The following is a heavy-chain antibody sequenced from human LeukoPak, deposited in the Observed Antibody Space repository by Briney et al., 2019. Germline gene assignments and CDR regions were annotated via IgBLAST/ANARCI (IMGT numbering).Heavy chain of an antibody. D-gene: IGHD6-6*01. CDR2: IDWDDDK. J-gene: IGHJ4*02. Sequence: SGPALVKPAQTLTLTCTFSGFSFGNRGMRVSWIRQPPGKALEWLARIDWDDDKFYSTSLKTRLTISKDTSKNQVVLTMTNMDPVDTATYYCARMLYSSSYYFDYWGQGTLVTVSS. V-gene: IGHV2-70*04. CDR1: GFSFGNRGMR. CDR3: ARMLYSSSYYFDY.